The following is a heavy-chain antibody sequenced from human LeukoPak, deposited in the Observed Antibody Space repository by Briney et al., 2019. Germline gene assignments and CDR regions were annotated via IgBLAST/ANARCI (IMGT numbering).Heavy chain of an antibody. Sequence: NPSETLSLSCTVSGGSISSYYWSWIRQPPGKGLEWIGYIYYSASTYYNPSLKSRVTISVDTSKNQFSLKLSSVTAADTTVYYCARSANYYDSSGREFGAFDIWGQGTMVTVSS. CDR1: GGSISSYY. CDR2: IYYSAST. D-gene: IGHD3-22*01. CDR3: ARSANYYDSSGREFGAFDI. J-gene: IGHJ3*02. V-gene: IGHV4-30-4*08.